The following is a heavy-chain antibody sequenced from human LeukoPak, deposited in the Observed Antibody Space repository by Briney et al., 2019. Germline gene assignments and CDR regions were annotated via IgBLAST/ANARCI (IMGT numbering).Heavy chain of an antibody. CDR3: ARDAAGTTGDPFDP. CDR1: GFTFSSYS. CDR2: ISSSSSYI. V-gene: IGHV3-21*01. J-gene: IGHJ5*02. Sequence: GGSLRLSCAASGFTFSSYSMNWVRQAPGKGLEWVSSISSSSSYIYYADSVKGRFTISRDNAKNSLYLQMNSLRAEDTAVYYCARDAAGTTGDPFDPWGQGTLVTVSS. D-gene: IGHD1-1*01.